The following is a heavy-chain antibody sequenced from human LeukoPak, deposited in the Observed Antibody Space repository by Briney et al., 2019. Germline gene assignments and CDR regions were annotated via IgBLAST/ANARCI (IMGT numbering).Heavy chain of an antibody. V-gene: IGHV3-13*01. CDR1: GFHLCNYD. J-gene: IGHJ6*03. D-gene: IGHD6-25*01. CDR2: IVTSGDI. Sequence: PGGSLRLSCAASGFHLCNYDVHGVRDARGKVVEWVSGIVTSGDIYYPVPVEGRYNICRQHDENLLSLQMNSLRGGGPAVYYCARDRGRYYMDVWGKGTTVTISS. CDR3: ARDRGRYYMDV.